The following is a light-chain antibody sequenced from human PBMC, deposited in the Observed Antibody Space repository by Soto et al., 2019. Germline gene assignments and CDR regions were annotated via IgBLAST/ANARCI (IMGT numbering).Light chain of an antibody. J-gene: IGKJ4*01. Sequence: DIQMTQSPSSLSASVGDRVTITCRASQSIRNYLSWYQQKPGKAPQLLINLASTLHSGVPSSFRGSGAGTDFNFVISSLQSEDFATYYGQHSSTSPQSFGGGIRVEIK. CDR1: QSIRNY. V-gene: IGKV1-39*01. CDR2: LAS. CDR3: QHSSTSPQS.